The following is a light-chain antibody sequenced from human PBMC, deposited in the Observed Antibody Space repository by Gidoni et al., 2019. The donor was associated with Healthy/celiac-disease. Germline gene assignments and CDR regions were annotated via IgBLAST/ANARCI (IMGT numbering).Light chain of an antibody. V-gene: IGKV3-20*01. CDR3: QQYGSSPLT. CDR1: QSVSSSY. CDR2: GAS. Sequence: EIVLTQSPGTLSLSPGERATLSCRASQSVSSSYFAWYQQKPGQSPRLLIYGASSRATGIPDRFSGSGYGTDCTLTISRLETEDFAVYYCQQYGSSPLTFGGGTKVEIK. J-gene: IGKJ4*01.